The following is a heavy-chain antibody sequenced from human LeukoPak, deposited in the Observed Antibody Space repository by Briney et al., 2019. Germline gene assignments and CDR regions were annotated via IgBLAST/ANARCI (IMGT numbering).Heavy chain of an antibody. J-gene: IGHJ4*02. V-gene: IGHV4-59*12. CDR3: ARNYDFWSGSSPAY. CDR1: GGSISGFY. CDR2: SYFGGST. Sequence: SETLSLTCTVSGGSISGFYWSWVRQPPGKALEWIGYSYFGGSTNYNPSLKSRVTISVDTSKNQFSLKLSSVTAADTAVYYCARNYDFWSGSSPAYWGQGTLVTVSS. D-gene: IGHD3-3*01.